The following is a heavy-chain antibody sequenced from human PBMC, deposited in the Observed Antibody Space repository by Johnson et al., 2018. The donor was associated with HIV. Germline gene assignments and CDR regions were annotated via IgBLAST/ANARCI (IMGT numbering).Heavy chain of an antibody. CDR2: ISWNSGSI. CDR3: AVEAVRSTDAFDI. D-gene: IGHD5-24*01. J-gene: IGHJ3*02. CDR1: GFTFSNYA. V-gene: IGHV3-9*01. Sequence: VQLVESGGGVVQPGRSLRLSCAASGFTFSNYAMHWVRQAPGKGLEWVSGISWNSGSIGYADSVKGRFTISRDNAKNSLYLQTNSLRAEDTAVYYWAVEAVRSTDAFDIWGQGTMVTVSS.